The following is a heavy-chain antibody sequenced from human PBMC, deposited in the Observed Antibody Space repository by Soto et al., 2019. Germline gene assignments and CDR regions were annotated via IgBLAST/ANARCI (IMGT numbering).Heavy chain of an antibody. CDR2: IIPIFEAP. D-gene: IGHD3-16*01. J-gene: IGHJ6*02. V-gene: IGHV1-69*05. CDR1: GDTFSTYA. CDR3: AREGVRGMDV. Sequence: SVKVSCKASGDTFSTYAINWVRQAPGQGLEWVGGIIPIFEAPTYAQKFQGRVTITRNTSISTAYMELSSLRSEDTAVYYCAREGVRGMDVWGQGTTVTVSS.